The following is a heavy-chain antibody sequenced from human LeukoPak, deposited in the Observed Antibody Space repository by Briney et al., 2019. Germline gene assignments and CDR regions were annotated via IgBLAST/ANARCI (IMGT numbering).Heavy chain of an antibody. CDR3: ARHRYTIFGVVFSNWFDP. Sequence: ASVKVSCKSSGYTFSTYGISWVRQAPGRGLEWMGWINTYNGNTKYTQKFQGRVTMTTDTSTSTAYMELRSLRSDDTAVYYCARHRYTIFGVVFSNWFDPWGQGTLVTVSS. J-gene: IGHJ5*02. CDR2: INTYNGNT. D-gene: IGHD3-3*01. CDR1: GYTFSTYG. V-gene: IGHV1-18*04.